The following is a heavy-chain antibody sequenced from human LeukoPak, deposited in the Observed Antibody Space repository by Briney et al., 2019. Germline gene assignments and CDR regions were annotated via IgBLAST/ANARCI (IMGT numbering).Heavy chain of an antibody. Sequence: PSETLPLTCSVSGCSVSNSSYFWGWLRQPPGKGLEWIGSICFTETTYYNPSPESHVTIFIKSKNQLSLRLTSVTAADTAVYYCARGVNFCSSSHCRGDYFGSWGQGNLVSVPS. D-gene: IGHD2-2*01. V-gene: IGHV4-39*02. CDR3: ARGVNFCSSSHCRGDYFGS. CDR1: GCSVSNSSYF. J-gene: IGHJ4*02. CDR2: ICFTETT.